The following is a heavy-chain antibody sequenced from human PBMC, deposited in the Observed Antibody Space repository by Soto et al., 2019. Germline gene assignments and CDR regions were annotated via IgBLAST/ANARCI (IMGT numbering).Heavy chain of an antibody. V-gene: IGHV3-30-3*01. Sequence: QVQLVESGEGVVQPGRSLRLSCAASGFTFSSYAMHWVRQAPGKGLEWVAVISYDGSNKYYADSVKGRFTISRDNSKNTLYLQMNSLRAEDTAVYYCARVPAVAGTRYYYGMDVWGQGTTVTVSS. CDR3: ARVPAVAGTRYYYGMDV. CDR1: GFTFSSYA. D-gene: IGHD6-19*01. CDR2: ISYDGSNK. J-gene: IGHJ6*02.